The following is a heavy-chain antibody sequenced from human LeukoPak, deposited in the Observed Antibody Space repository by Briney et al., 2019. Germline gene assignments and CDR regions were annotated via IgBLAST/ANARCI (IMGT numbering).Heavy chain of an antibody. CDR3: AREVVYYDSSVYYYGDRYFDY. V-gene: IGHV4-4*07. Sequence: SETLSLTCTVSGGSITNYYWSWIRQPAGKRLEYIGRIYSRGSTNYNPSLKSRVTLSLDTSKNQFSLKLSSLTAADTAVYYCAREVVYYDSSVYYYGDRYFDYWGQGTLVTVSS. CDR1: GGSITNYY. D-gene: IGHD3-22*01. J-gene: IGHJ4*02. CDR2: IYSRGST.